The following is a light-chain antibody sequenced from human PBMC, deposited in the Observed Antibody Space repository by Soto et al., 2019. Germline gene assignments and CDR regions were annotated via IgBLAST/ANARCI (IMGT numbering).Light chain of an antibody. CDR3: QQYGSSPIT. CDR2: DAA. CDR1: QSVSSSY. Sequence: EIILPQSPATLSFSPGQTDNLFCVASQSVSSSYVAWYQHRPGLAPSLLIHDAASRATGIADTFSGTKSGTDVTLIIRRLEPEGAAVYYCQQYGSSPITFGQGTRLEIK. J-gene: IGKJ5*01. V-gene: IGKV3D-20*01.